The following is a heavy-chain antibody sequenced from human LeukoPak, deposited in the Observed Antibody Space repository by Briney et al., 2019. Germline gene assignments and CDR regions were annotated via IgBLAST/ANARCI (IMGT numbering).Heavy chain of an antibody. J-gene: IGHJ5*02. CDR2: IYYSGST. D-gene: IGHD3-3*01. V-gene: IGHV4-59*01. CDR1: GGSISSYY. CDR3: ARCYDFWYEWFDP. Sequence: SETLSLTCTVSGGSISSYYWSWIRQPPGKGLEWIGYIYYSGSTNYNPSLKSRVTISVDTSKNQFSLKLSSVTAADTAVYYCARCYDFWYEWFDPWGQGTLVTVSS.